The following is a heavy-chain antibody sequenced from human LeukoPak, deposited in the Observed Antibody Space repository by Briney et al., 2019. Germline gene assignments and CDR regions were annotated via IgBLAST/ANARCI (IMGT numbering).Heavy chain of an antibody. Sequence: SETLSLTCTVSGVSISNYYWNWIRQPPGKGLEWIGYITNSGSTSYNPSLKSRVTISVDTSKNQFSLKLTSVTAADTAVYHCARHGRYFDYWGQGALVTVSS. CDR2: ITNSGST. J-gene: IGHJ4*02. CDR1: GVSISNYY. CDR3: ARHGRYFDY. V-gene: IGHV4-59*08.